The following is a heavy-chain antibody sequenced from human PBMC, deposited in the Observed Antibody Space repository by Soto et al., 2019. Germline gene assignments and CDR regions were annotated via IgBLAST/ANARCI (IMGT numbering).Heavy chain of an antibody. J-gene: IGHJ4*02. CDR2: ISSSSSTI. V-gene: IGHV3-48*02. D-gene: IGHD3-10*01. Sequence: PGGSLRLSCAASGFTFSSYSMNWVRQAPGKGLEWVSYISSSSSTIYYADSVKGRFTISRDNAKNSLYLQMNSLRDEDTAVYYCVPIYGSGSYYNPQDLDYWGQGTLVTVSS. CDR3: VPIYGSGSYYNPQDLDY. CDR1: GFTFSSYS.